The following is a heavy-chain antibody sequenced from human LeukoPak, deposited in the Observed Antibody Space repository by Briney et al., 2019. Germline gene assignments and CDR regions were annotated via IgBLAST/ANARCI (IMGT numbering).Heavy chain of an antibody. CDR3: AKSTYPVVANRVIDF. Sequence: PGGSLRLSCADPGFSLITDARSCVCQAPGKGLEWVSLISSTGASTYYADSVKGRFTISIDTSKNTLYLQMSSLRAEDTAVYYCAKSTYPVVANRVIDFWGQGTMVTVSP. D-gene: IGHD2-15*01. V-gene: IGHV3-23*01. CDR1: GFSLITDA. J-gene: IGHJ4*02. CDR2: ISSTGAST.